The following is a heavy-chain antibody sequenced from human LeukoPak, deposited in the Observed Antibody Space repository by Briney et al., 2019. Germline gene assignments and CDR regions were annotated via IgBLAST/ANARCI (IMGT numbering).Heavy chain of an antibody. Sequence: SGPTLVKPTQPLTLTCTFSGFSLTTSAVGVGWIRKPPGQPLEWLALIYSDNDKRYNPSLKSRLSITKDTSKNQVVLTVTNVNVEDTATYFCAHRGKYLTWFDPWGQGTLVIVSS. D-gene: IGHD2-2*01. CDR3: AHRGKYLTWFDP. CDR2: IYSDNDK. J-gene: IGHJ5*02. CDR1: GFSLTTSAVG. V-gene: IGHV2-5*02.